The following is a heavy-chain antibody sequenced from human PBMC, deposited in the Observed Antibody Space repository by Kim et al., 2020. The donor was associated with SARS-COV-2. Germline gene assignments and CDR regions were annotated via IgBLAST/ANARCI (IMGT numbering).Heavy chain of an antibody. CDR2: IIPIFGTA. J-gene: IGHJ3*02. CDR3: ARDMTAAGTLLDAFDI. V-gene: IGHV1-69*13. D-gene: IGHD6-13*01. CDR1: GGTFSSYA. Sequence: SVKVSCKASGGTFSSYAISWVRQAPGQGLEWMGGIIPIFGTANYAQKFQGRVTITADESTSTAYMELSSLRSEDTAVYYCARDMTAAGTLLDAFDIWGQGTMVTVSS.